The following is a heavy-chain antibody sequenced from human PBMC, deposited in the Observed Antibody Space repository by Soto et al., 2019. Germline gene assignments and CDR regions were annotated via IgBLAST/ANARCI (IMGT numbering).Heavy chain of an antibody. D-gene: IGHD2-15*01. CDR1: GGSISSSSYY. CDR2: IYYSGST. V-gene: IGHV4-39*01. CDR3: ARLGKDIVVVVAADRFDY. Sequence: QLQLQESGPGLVKPSETLSLTCTVSGGSISSSSYYWGWIRQPPGKGLEWIGSIYYSGSTYYNPSLKTRVTLALDTSNNQFSLKLSSVTAADTAVYSCARLGKDIVVVVAADRFDYWGQGTLVTVSS. J-gene: IGHJ4*02.